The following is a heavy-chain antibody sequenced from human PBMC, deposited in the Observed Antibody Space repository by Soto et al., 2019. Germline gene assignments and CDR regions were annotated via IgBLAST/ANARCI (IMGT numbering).Heavy chain of an antibody. D-gene: IGHD6-19*01. Sequence: ETLSLTCTVSGGSISSYYWSWIRQPPGKGLEWIGYIYYSGSTNYNPSLKSRVTISVDTSKNQFSLKLSSVTAADTAVYYCATHQWLVDYFDYWGQGTLVTVSS. CDR2: IYYSGST. J-gene: IGHJ4*02. CDR3: ATHQWLVDYFDY. CDR1: GGSISSYY. V-gene: IGHV4-59*08.